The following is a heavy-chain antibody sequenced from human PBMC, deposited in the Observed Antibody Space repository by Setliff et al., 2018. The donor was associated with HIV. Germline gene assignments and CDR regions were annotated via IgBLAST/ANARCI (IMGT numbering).Heavy chain of an antibody. CDR3: ARRMSSGSYYDY. Sequence: SETLSLTCTVSGGSISNYYWSWIRQPPGKGLEWIGHIYSSGSTNYNTSLKSRVTISVDTSKNQISLKLSSVTAADTAVYYCARRMSSGSYYDYWGQGTLVTVSS. J-gene: IGHJ4*02. CDR2: IYSSGST. D-gene: IGHD1-26*01. CDR1: GGSISNYY. V-gene: IGHV4-59*08.